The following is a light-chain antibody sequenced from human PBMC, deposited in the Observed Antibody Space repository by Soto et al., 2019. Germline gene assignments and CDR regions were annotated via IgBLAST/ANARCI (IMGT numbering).Light chain of an antibody. CDR2: DAS. CDR1: QSVSSY. Sequence: EIVLTQSPATLSLSPGERATLSCRASQSVSSYLAWYQQKPGHAPRLLIYDASNRATGIPARFSGSGSGTDFTLTIISLEPEDFAVYYCQQRSNWPGTFGQGTKLEIK. V-gene: IGKV3-11*01. J-gene: IGKJ2*01. CDR3: QQRSNWPGT.